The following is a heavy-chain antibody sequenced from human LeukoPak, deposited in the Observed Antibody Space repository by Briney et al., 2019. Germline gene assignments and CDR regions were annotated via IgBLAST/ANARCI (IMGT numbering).Heavy chain of an antibody. V-gene: IGHV5-51*01. CDR1: GYSFTSYW. J-gene: IGHJ3*02. CDR3: ARPISRRAEAFDI. D-gene: IGHD3-3*02. Sequence: GESLKISCKGSGYSFTSYWIGWVRQMPGKGLEWMGIIYPGDSDTRYSPSFQGQVTISADKSISTAYLQWSSLKASDTAMYYCARPISRRAEAFDIWGQGTMVTVSS. CDR2: IYPGDSDT.